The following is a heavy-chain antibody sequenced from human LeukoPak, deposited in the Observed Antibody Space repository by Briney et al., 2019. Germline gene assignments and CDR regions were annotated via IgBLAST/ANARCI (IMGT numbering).Heavy chain of an antibody. CDR1: GGSFSGYY. D-gene: IGHD4-17*01. V-gene: IGHV4-34*01. CDR3: ASGQTTVTRYYYYYYMDV. Sequence: PSETLSLTCAVYGGSFSGYYWSWLRQPPGKGLEWIGEINHSGSTNYNPSLKSRVTISVDTSKNQFSLKLSSVTAADTAVYYCASGQTTVTRYYYYYYMDVWGKGTTVTISS. J-gene: IGHJ6*03. CDR2: INHSGST.